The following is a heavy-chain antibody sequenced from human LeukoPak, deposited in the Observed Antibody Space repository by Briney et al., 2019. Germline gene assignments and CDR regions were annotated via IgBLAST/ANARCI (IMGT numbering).Heavy chain of an antibody. J-gene: IGHJ6*03. CDR2: IYTSGST. Sequence: PSETLSLTCTVSGGSISSYYWSWIRQPAGKGLEWIGRIYTSGSTNYNPSLKSRVTMSVDTSKNQFSLKLSSVTAADTAVYYCAREGDRVSYYYYYYMDVWGKGTTVTISS. CDR1: GGSISSYY. CDR3: AREGDRVSYYYYYYMDV. V-gene: IGHV4-4*07. D-gene: IGHD2-15*01.